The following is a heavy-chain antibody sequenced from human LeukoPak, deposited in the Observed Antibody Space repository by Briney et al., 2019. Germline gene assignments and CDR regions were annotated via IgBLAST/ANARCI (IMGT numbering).Heavy chain of an antibody. J-gene: IGHJ4*02. CDR1: GGSISSSSHY. Sequence: SETLSLTCTVSGGSISSSSHYWGWIRQPPGKGLEWIGSMYYRGSTYYNPSLKSRVTISVDTSKNQFSLKLSPVTAADTAVYYCATTTIRLGYWGQGTLVTVSS. CDR3: ATTTIRLGY. CDR2: MYYRGST. V-gene: IGHV4-39*07. D-gene: IGHD1-26*01.